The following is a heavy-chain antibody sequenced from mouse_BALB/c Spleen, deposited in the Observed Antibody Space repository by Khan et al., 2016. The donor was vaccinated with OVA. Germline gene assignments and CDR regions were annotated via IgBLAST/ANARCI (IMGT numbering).Heavy chain of an antibody. D-gene: IGHD1-1*02. Sequence: EVELVESGGGLVKPGGSLKFSCAASGFTFSSFVMSWVRQTSEKRLVWVATISSAGTYTYYADSLKGRFTISRDNANNTLYLQMNSLRSEDTAMYYCTNVNYGWFAYWGQVTLVTGSA. CDR1: GFTFSSFV. J-gene: IGHJ3*01. V-gene: IGHV5-9-1*01. CDR2: ISSAGTYT. CDR3: TNVNYGWFAY.